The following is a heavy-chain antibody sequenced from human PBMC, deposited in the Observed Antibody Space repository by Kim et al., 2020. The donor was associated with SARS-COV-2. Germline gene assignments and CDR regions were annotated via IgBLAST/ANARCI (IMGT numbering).Heavy chain of an antibody. V-gene: IGHV4-34*01. J-gene: IGHJ6*02. CDR3: ARGSGQTYYYYGMDV. D-gene: IGHD6-25*01. CDR2: INHSGST. Sequence: SETLSLTCAVYGGSFSGYYWSWIRQPPGKGLEWIGEINHSGSTNYNPSLKSRVTISVDTSKNQFSLKLSSVTAADTAVYYCARGSGQTYYYYGMDVWGQGTTVTVSS. CDR1: GGSFSGYY.